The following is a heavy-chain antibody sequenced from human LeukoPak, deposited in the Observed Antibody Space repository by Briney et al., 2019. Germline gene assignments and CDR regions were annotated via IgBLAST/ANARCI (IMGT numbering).Heavy chain of an antibody. V-gene: IGHV4-59*01. CDR2: IYYSGST. CDR1: GFTFSSYA. J-gene: IGHJ4*02. CDR3: VRGMGERSGYFDY. Sequence: GSLRLSCAASGFTFSSYAMSWIRQPPGKGLIWIGYIYYSGSTNYNPSLKSRVTISVDTSKNQFSLKLSSVTAADTAVYYCVRGMGERSGYFDYWGQGTLVTVSS. D-gene: IGHD3-22*01.